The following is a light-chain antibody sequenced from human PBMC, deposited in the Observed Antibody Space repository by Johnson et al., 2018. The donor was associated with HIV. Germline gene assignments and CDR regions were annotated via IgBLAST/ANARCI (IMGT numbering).Light chain of an antibody. Sequence: QSVLTQPPSVSAAPGQKVTVSCSRSSSNIGNNFVSWYQQVPGTAPKLLIYDTDKRPSGIPDRFSGSKSGTSATLGISGLQTGDEADYYCGTWDSSLSAYVFGTVTRFTVL. J-gene: IGLJ1*01. CDR3: GTWDSSLSAYV. V-gene: IGLV1-51*01. CDR1: SSNIGNNF. CDR2: DTD.